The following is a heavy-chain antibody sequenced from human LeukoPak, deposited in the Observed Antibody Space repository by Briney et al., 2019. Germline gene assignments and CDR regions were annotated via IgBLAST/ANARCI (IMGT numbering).Heavy chain of an antibody. CDR1: GFTFRAYA. V-gene: IGHV3-23*01. D-gene: IGHD1-26*01. CDR2: ISDGGSST. CDR3: AKKSVGTTTGGPFVY. J-gene: IGHJ4*02. Sequence: QPGGSLRLSCVASGFTFRAYAMSWVRQAPGKGQEWVSGISDGGSSTNYADSVKGRFTISRDNSKNTLYLQMNSLKAEDTALYYCAKKSVGTTTGGPFVYWGQGTLVIVSS.